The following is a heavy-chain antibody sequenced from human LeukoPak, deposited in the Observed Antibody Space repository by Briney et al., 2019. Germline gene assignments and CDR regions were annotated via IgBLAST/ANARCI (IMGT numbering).Heavy chain of an antibody. CDR3: ASTVPVWGSYRYYFDY. V-gene: IGHV1-69*05. J-gene: IGHJ4*02. Sequence: ASVKVSCKASGGTFSSYAISWVRQAPGQGLEWMGRIIPIFGKANYAQKFQGRFTITTDESTSTAYMELSSLRSEDTAVYYCASTVPVWGSYRYYFDYWGQGTLVTVSS. CDR2: IIPIFGKA. D-gene: IGHD3-16*02. CDR1: GGTFSSYA.